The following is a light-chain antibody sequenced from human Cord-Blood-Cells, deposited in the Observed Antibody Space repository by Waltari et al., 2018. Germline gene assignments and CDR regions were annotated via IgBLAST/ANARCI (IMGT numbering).Light chain of an antibody. Sequence: DMVMTQSPASLAVSLGERATINCKFSQSVLYSSNNKNYLAWYQQKPGQPPKLLIYWASTRESGVPDRFSGSGSGTDFTLTISSLQAEDVAVYYCQQYYSTPPTFGQGTKLEIK. V-gene: IGKV4-1*01. CDR3: QQYYSTPPT. CDR1: QSVLYSSNNKNY. CDR2: WAS. J-gene: IGKJ2*01.